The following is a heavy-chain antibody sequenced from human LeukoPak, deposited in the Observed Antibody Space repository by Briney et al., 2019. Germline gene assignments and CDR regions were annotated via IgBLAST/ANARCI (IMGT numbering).Heavy chain of an antibody. CDR1: GFALSSHW. V-gene: IGHV3-7*03. CDR2: VNRDGSET. J-gene: IGHJ3*02. CDR3: VKGGFLEWLTPPYDAFDI. D-gene: IGHD3-3*01. Sequence: GGSLRLSCAASGFALSSHWMTWVRQVPGRGPEWVANVNRDGSETYYLDSVKGRFTISRDNAKNSLYLQMNSLRAEDTALYYCVKGGFLEWLTPPYDAFDIWGQGTMVTVSS.